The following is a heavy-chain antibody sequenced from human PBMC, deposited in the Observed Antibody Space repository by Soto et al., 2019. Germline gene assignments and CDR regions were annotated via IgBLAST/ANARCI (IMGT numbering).Heavy chain of an antibody. D-gene: IGHD5-18*01. CDR1: GYTFTSYD. J-gene: IGHJ4*02. Sequence: GASVKVSCKASGYTFTSYDMHWVRQAPGQGLERKGIINPSGGNTGYAQKFHGRVTMTRDTSTNTVYMELSSLRSEDTAVYYCARYSYDSSYWGQGTLVTVSS. V-gene: IGHV1-46*01. CDR2: INPSGGNT. CDR3: ARYSYDSSY.